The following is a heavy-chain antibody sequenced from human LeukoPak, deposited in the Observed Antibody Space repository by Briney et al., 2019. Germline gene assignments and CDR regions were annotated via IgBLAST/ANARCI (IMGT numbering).Heavy chain of an antibody. CDR3: ARDLTSLSSGSYGGS. CDR1: GFTVSTNY. J-gene: IGHJ5*02. CDR2: IYSGGST. V-gene: IGHV3-53*01. D-gene: IGHD1-26*01. Sequence: PGGSLRLSCAAPGFTVSTNYMSWVRQAPGKGLEWVSVIYSGGSTYYADSVKGRFTISRDNSKNTLYLQMNSLRAEDTAMYYCARDLTSLSSGSYGGSWGQGTLVTVSS.